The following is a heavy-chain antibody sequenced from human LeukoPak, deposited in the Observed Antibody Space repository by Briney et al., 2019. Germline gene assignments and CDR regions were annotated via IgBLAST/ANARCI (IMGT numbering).Heavy chain of an antibody. J-gene: IGHJ4*02. CDR1: GGSISSYY. CDR3: ARGPYYYDSSGYYYSYFDY. Sequence: PSETLSLTCTVSGGSISSYYWSWIRQPPGKGLEWIGYIYYTGSTNYNPSLKSRVTISADTSKNQFSLKLGSVTAADTPVYYCARGPYYYDSSGYYYSYFDYWGQGTLVTVSS. D-gene: IGHD3-22*01. CDR2: IYYTGST. V-gene: IGHV4-59*01.